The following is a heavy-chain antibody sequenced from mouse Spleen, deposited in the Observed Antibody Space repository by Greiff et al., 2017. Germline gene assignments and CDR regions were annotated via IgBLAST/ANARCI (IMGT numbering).Heavy chain of an antibody. CDR2: IYPYNGGT. V-gene: IGHV1S29*02. CDR1: GYTFTDYN. D-gene: IGHD1-1*01. J-gene: IGHJ3*01. Sequence: EVQLQQSGPELVKPGASVKISCKASGYTFTDYNMHWVKQSHGKSLEWIGYIYPYNGGTGYNQKFKSKATLTVDNSSSTAYMELRSLTSEDSAVYYCARGYYGSSYGWFAYWGQGTLVTVSA. CDR3: ARGYYGSSYGWFAY.